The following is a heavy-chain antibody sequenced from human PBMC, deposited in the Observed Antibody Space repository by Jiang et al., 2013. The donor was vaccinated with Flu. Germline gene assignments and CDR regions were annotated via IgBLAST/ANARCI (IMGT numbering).Heavy chain of an antibody. V-gene: IGHV3-23*01. J-gene: IGHJ4*02. CDR2: INTNGGST. D-gene: IGHD4-17*01. Sequence: GGLAQPGGSLRLSCAASGFTFSDSAMSWVRQAPGKGLEWVSAINTNGGSTYYADSVKGRVSISRDNSKDTLCLQMNGLRVDDTAIYYCAKGYGYFDYWGQGALVTVSS. CDR1: GFTFSDSA. CDR3: AKGYGYFDY.